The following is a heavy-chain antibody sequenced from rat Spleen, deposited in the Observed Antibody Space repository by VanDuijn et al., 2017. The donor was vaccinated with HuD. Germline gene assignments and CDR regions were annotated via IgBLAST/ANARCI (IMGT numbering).Heavy chain of an antibody. Sequence: EVQLQESGPGLVKPSQSLSLTCSVTGYSITSNYWGWIRKFPGNKMEWMGYISYSGSTSYNPSLKSRISITRDTSKNQFFLQLNSVTAEDTATYYCASPGYNWFAFWGQGTLVTVSS. CDR3: ASPGYNWFAF. V-gene: IGHV3-1*01. CDR1: GYSITSNY. D-gene: IGHD1-4*01. J-gene: IGHJ3*01. CDR2: ISYSGST.